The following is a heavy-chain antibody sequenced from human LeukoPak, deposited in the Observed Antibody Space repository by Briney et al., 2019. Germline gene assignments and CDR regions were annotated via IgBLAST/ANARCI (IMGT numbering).Heavy chain of an antibody. J-gene: IGHJ6*02. CDR2: ISSSAYTI. CDR1: GFTFSSYA. V-gene: IGHV3-48*03. D-gene: IGHD3-10*01. Sequence: GGSLRLSCAASGFTFSSYAMSWVRQAPGKGLECVSYISSSAYTIDYADSVKGRFTISRDNANNSLYLQMNSLRAEDTAVYYCARVSTMVRRGMDVWGQGTTVTVSS. CDR3: ARVSTMVRRGMDV.